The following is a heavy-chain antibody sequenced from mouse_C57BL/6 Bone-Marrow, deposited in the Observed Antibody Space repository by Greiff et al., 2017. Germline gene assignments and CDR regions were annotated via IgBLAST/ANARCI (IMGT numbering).Heavy chain of an antibody. V-gene: IGHV1-76*01. D-gene: IGHD4-1*01. Sequence: QVQLQQSGAELVRPGASVKLSCKASGYTFTDYYINWVKQRPGQGLEWIARIYPGSGNTYYNEKFKGKATLTAEKSSSNAYMQLSSLTSEDSAVYCCASQGSNWDDYWGQGTTLTVSS. J-gene: IGHJ2*01. CDR1: GYTFTDYY. CDR2: IYPGSGNT. CDR3: ASQGSNWDDY.